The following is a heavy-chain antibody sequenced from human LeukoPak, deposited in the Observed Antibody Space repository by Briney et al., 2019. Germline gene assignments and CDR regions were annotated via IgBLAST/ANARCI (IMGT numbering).Heavy chain of an antibody. J-gene: IGHJ4*02. CDR3: ARGTGEGYTYGRYYFDY. Sequence: PSETLSLTCTVSGGSISSGSYYWSWIRQPAGKGLEWIGRIYTSGSTNYNPSLKSRVTISVDTSKNQFSLKLSSVTAADPAVYYWARGTGEGYTYGRYYFDYWGQGTLVTVSS. CDR2: IYTSGST. V-gene: IGHV4-61*02. CDR1: GGSISSGSYY. D-gene: IGHD5-18*01.